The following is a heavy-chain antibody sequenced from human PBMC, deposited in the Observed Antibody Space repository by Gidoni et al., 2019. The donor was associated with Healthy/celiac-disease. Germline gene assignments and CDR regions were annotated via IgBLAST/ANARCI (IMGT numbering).Heavy chain of an antibody. CDR3: ARQGGTGYSGYANWFDP. CDR1: GYSFTSYW. V-gene: IGHV5-51*01. J-gene: IGHJ5*02. Sequence: EVQLVQSGAEVKKPGESLKISCKGSGYSFTSYWIGWVRQMPWNGLEGIGIMYPGDSDTRYSPSFQGQVTISADKSISTAYLQWSSLKASDTAMYYCARQGGTGYSGYANWFDPWGQGTLVTVSS. D-gene: IGHD5-12*01. CDR2: MYPGDSDT.